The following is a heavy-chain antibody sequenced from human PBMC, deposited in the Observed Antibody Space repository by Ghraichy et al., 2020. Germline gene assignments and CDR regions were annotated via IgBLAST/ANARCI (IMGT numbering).Heavy chain of an antibody. CDR3: AREGGSYSRAYFDY. CDR1: GFTFSSYS. CDR2: ISSSSSTI. Sequence: GGSLRLSCAASGFTFSSYSMNWVRQAPGKGLEWVSYISSSSSTIYYADSVKGRFTISRDNAKNSLYLQMNSLRAEDTAVYYCAREGGSYSRAYFDYWGQGTLVTVSS. J-gene: IGHJ4*02. V-gene: IGHV3-48*01. D-gene: IGHD1-26*01.